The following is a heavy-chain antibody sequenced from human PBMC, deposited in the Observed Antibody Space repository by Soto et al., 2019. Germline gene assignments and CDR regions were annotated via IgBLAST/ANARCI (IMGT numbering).Heavy chain of an antibody. J-gene: IGHJ5*02. CDR3: AKAISGYNAPLDP. Sequence: EVQLLESGGGLVQPGGSLRLSCAASRFTFSSYAMNWVRQAPGKGLEWVSVISGSDRSTYYADSVKGRFTISRDNSKNTLYVQMNRLRAEDTAVYYCAKAISGYNAPLDPWGQGTRVTVSS. D-gene: IGHD5-12*01. CDR1: RFTFSSYA. CDR2: ISGSDRST. V-gene: IGHV3-23*01.